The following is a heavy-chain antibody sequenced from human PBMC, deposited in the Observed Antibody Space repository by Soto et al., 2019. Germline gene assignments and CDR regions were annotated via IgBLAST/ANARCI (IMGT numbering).Heavy chain of an antibody. Sequence: ASVKVSCKASGYTFTGYYMHWVRQAPGQGLEWMGWIDPNSGGTNYAQKFQGWVTMTRDTSISTAYMELSRLRSDDTAVYYCARGPVMGIAVAGTIAGGYYYNGMDVWGQGTTVTVSS. CDR2: IDPNSGGT. V-gene: IGHV1-2*04. CDR1: GYTFTGYY. CDR3: ARGPVMGIAVAGTIAGGYYYNGMDV. J-gene: IGHJ6*02. D-gene: IGHD6-19*01.